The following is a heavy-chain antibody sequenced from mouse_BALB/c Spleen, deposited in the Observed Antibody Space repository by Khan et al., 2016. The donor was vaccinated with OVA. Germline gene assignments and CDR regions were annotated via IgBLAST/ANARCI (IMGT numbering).Heavy chain of an antibody. CDR3: ARLAYYYDSEGFAY. CDR1: GFTFSTYG. J-gene: IGHJ3*01. Sequence: EVELVESGGDLVKPGGSLKLSCAASGFTFSTYGMSWVRQTPDKRLEWVATVSTGGGYTYYPGSVKGRFTISRDNAKNTLYPQMSSLKSEDTAMFYCARLAYYYDSEGFAYWGQGTLVTVSA. D-gene: IGHD1-1*01. V-gene: IGHV5-6*01. CDR2: VSTGGGYT.